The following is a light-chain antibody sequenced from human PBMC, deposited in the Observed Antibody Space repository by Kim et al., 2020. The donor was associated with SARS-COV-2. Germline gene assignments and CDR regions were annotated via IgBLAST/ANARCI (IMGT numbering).Light chain of an antibody. CDR1: SLRSYY. J-gene: IGLJ2*01. CDR2: GRN. CDR3: QSRDSGGNVV. Sequence: SELTQDPAVSVALGQTVRITCQGDSLRSYYATWYQQKPRQAPLLVIFGRNNRPSGIPDRFSGSTSGNTASLTISGAQAEDDADFYCQSRDSGGNVVFGGGTQLTVL. V-gene: IGLV3-19*01.